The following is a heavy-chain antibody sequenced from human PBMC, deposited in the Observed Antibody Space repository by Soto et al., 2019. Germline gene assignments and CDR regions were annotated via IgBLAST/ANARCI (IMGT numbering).Heavy chain of an antibody. CDR2: ISSSSSYI. CDR3: ARSIAARFDWFDP. Sequence: PGGSLRLSCAASGFTFSSDSMNWVRQAPGQGLEWVSSISSSSSYIYYADSVKCRFTISRDNAKNTQYLQMNSLRAEDTAVYDCARSIAARFDWFDPWGQGILVTVSS. CDR1: GFTFSSDS. J-gene: IGHJ5*02. D-gene: IGHD6-6*01. V-gene: IGHV3-21*01.